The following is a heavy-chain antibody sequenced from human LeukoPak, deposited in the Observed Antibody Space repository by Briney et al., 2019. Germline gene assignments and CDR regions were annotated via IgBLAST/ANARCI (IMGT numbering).Heavy chain of an antibody. CDR1: GFTFSSYA. CDR3: AKFGGLIVVVITTSSKYFDY. V-gene: IGHV3-23*01. J-gene: IGHJ4*02. D-gene: IGHD3-22*01. Sequence: PGGSLRLTCAASGFTFSSYAMSWVRQAPGKGLEWLSAHSDSGGNTYYADSLRGRFNIPRDNSKNTLYLQMNSLRGEDTAVYYGAKFGGLIVVVITTSSKYFDYWGQGTLVTVSS. CDR2: HSDSGGNT.